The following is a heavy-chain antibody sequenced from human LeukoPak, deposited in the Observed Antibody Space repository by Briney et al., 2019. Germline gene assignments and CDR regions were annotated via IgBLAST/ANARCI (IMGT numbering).Heavy chain of an antibody. Sequence: GGSLRLSCAASGFTFSNYWMHWVRQAPGKGPVWVSHINSDGSRTNYAASVKGRFTISRDNAKNTLYLQMNSLRAEDTAVYYCARQPDYWGQGTLVTVSS. D-gene: IGHD1-14*01. CDR3: ARQPDY. CDR1: GFTFSNYW. J-gene: IGHJ4*02. V-gene: IGHV3-74*01. CDR2: INSDGSRT.